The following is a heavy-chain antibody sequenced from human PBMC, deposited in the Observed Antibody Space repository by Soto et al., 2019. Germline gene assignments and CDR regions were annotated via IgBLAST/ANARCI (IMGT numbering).Heavy chain of an antibody. CDR1: GFTFSNYG. CDR3: AIGLHYLRGYFDY. V-gene: IGHV3-30-3*01. Sequence: PGGSLRLSCTASGFTFSNYGMHWVRQAPGKGLKWVAVISYDGSNKYYADSVKGRFTISRDNSKNTLYLQMNSLRAEDTAVYYCAIGLHYLRGYFDYWCQGTLVTVST. J-gene: IGHJ4*02. D-gene: IGHD3-10*02. CDR2: ISYDGSNK.